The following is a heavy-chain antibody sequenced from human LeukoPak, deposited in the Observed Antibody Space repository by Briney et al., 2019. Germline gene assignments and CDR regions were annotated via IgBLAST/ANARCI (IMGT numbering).Heavy chain of an antibody. J-gene: IGHJ4*02. CDR1: GYSISSGYY. CDR3: LTRFRGLYGDSPFDY. V-gene: IGHV4-38-2*02. CDR2: IYHSGST. D-gene: IGHD4-17*01. Sequence: PSETLSLTCTVSGYSISSGYYWGWIRQPPGKGLEWIGSIYHSGSTYYNPSLKSRVTISVDTSKNQFSLKLSSVTAADTAVYYCLTRFRGLYGDSPFDYWGQGTLVTVSS.